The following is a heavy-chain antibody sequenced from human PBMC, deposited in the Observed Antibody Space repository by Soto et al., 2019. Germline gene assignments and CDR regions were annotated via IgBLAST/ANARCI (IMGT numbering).Heavy chain of an antibody. Sequence: DVQLLESGGGLVQPGGSMRLSCAASGFTFRSSAMRWVRQAPGKGLEWVSGISGSGISTHYADSVKGRFTVSRDNSKNTLYLQMNSLRAEDTAVYNCAKEPVCPDWDFDLWGRGTLVTVSS. J-gene: IGHJ2*01. CDR3: AKEPVCPDWDFDL. V-gene: IGHV3-23*01. CDR1: GFTFRSSA. CDR2: ISGSGIST.